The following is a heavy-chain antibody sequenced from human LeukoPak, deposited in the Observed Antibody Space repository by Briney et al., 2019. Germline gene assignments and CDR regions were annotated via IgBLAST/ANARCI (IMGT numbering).Heavy chain of an antibody. CDR2: ISYDGSNK. J-gene: IGHJ4*02. V-gene: IGHV3-30-3*01. CDR1: GFTFSSYN. D-gene: IGHD3-16*02. CDR3: ASLSPRATFDY. Sequence: GGSLRLSCAASGFTFSSYNMHWVRQAPGKGLEWVAIISYDGSNKFYAESVKGRFTISRDNSKNTLYLQMNSLRDEDTAVYYCASLSPRATFDYWGQGTLVTVSS.